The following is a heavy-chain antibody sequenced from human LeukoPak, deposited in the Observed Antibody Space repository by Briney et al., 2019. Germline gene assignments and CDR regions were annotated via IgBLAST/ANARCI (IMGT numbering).Heavy chain of an antibody. V-gene: IGHV4-38-2*02. J-gene: IGHJ4*02. CDR3: ARDSSSSSGRYFDY. D-gene: IGHD6-6*01. CDR2: IYHSGST. CDR1: GYSISSGYY. Sequence: SETLSLTCTVSGYSISSGYYWGWIRQPPGKGLEWIGSIYHSGSTYYNPSLKSRVTISVDTSKNQFSLKLSSVTAADTAVYYCARDSSSSSGRYFDYWGQGTLVTVSS.